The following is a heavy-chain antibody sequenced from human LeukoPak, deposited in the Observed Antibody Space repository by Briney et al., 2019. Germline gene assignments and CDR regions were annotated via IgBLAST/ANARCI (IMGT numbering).Heavy chain of an antibody. CDR2: IRYDGSNK. CDR3: AKISESDY. V-gene: IGHV3-30*02. Sequence: PGGSLRLSCAASGFTFTTYGMHWVRQAPGKGLEWVAFIRYDGSNKYYADSVKGRFTISRDISKNTLYLQMNSLRAGDTAVYYCAKISESDYWGQGTLVTVSS. CDR1: GFTFTTYG. J-gene: IGHJ4*02.